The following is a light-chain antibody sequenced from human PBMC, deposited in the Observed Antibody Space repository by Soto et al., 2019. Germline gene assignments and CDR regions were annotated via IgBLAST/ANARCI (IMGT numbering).Light chain of an antibody. CDR1: QGLGVW. Sequence: DIQMTQSPSSVSASVGDRVTITCRASQGLGVWLGWYQQKPGKAPQLLIFGASGLQTGVPSRFSGSGSGTDFTLTISSLQSEDSATYYCQHYNTWPWTFGQGTKVDI. CDR2: GAS. J-gene: IGKJ1*01. CDR3: QHYNTWPWT. V-gene: IGKV1-12*01.